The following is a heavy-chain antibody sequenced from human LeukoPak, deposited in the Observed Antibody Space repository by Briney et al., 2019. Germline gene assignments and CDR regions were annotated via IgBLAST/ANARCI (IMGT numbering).Heavy chain of an antibody. CDR2: ISGSGGST. V-gene: IGHV3-23*01. Sequence: GGSLRLSCAASGFTFSNYAMNWVRQAPGKGLEWVSAISGSGGSTYYADSVKGRFTISRDNSKNTLYLQVNSLRAEDTAVYYCAKGGAEWSYYFDYWGQGTLVTVSS. CDR3: AKGGAEWSYYFDY. D-gene: IGHD3-3*01. CDR1: GFTFSNYA. J-gene: IGHJ4*02.